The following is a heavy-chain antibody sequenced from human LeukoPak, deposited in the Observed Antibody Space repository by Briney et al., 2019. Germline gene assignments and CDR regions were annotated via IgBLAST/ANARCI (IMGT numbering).Heavy chain of an antibody. CDR2: IYYSGST. CDR3: ARHRHYDSSGPDY. Sequence: SETLSLTCTVSGGSISSYYWSWIRQPPGKGLEWIGYIYYSGSTNYNPSLKSRVTISIDTSKKQFSLKLSSVTAADTAVYYCARHRHYDSSGPDYWGQGTLVTVSS. V-gene: IGHV4-59*08. CDR1: GGSISSYY. J-gene: IGHJ4*02. D-gene: IGHD3-22*01.